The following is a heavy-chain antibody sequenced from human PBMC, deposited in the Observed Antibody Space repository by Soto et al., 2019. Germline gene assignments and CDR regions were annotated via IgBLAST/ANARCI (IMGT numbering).Heavy chain of an antibody. D-gene: IGHD6-19*01. CDR1: GYTFTDYY. V-gene: IGHV1-2*02. Sequence: QVQLVQSGAEVKKPGASGKVSCKASGYTFTDYYMNWVRQAPGQGLEWMGWINPNNGVTNYAQKFPGRLTMTRDTSISTAYMELSRLRSDETALYYCSRGALTVANWFDPWGPGTQVTVSS. CDR3: SRGALTVANWFDP. CDR2: INPNNGVT. J-gene: IGHJ5*02.